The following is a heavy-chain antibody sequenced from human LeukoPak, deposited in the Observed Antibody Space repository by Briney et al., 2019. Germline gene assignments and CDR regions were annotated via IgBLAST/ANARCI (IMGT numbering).Heavy chain of an antibody. CDR3: AREGGSYSTFDY. V-gene: IGHV4-59*01. CDR1: GDSISLYY. J-gene: IGHJ4*02. D-gene: IGHD1-26*01. CDR2: IYYSGST. Sequence: PSETLSLTCTVSGDSISLYYWSWIRQPPGKGLEWIGYIYYSGSTNYNPSLKSRVTISVDTSKNQFSLKLSSVTAADTAVYYCAREGGSYSTFDYWGQGTLVTVSS.